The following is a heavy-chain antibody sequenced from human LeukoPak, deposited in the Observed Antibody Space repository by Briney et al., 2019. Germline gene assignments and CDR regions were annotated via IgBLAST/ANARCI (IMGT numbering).Heavy chain of an antibody. CDR1: GGSISTYY. D-gene: IGHD5-18*01. V-gene: IGHV4-59*08. Sequence: SETLSLTCTFSGGSISTYYWGWIRQPPGKGLQWIGYVYYTGSTHYNPSLKSRVTISLNTSKNQFSLRLRSVTAADTAVYYCARHVDTATDYFDYWGQGTLVTVSS. CDR3: ARHVDTATDYFDY. CDR2: VYYTGST. J-gene: IGHJ4*02.